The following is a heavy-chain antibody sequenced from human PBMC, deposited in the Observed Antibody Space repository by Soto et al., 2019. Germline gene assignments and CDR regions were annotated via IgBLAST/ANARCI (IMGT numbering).Heavy chain of an antibody. D-gene: IGHD2-8*01. CDR3: AKDMRPDGVWDFDY. V-gene: IGHV3-23*01. CDR1: GFTFSTYT. Sequence: VQLLESGGGLAQPGGSLRLSCAASGFTFSTYTMSWVRQAPGRGPEWVAGVSQDGTAHYADSVKGRFTISRDNSRDTVYLQMIILRGEDTGVYYGAKDMRPDGVWDFDYWGQGTLVTVCS. J-gene: IGHJ4*02. CDR2: VSQDGTA.